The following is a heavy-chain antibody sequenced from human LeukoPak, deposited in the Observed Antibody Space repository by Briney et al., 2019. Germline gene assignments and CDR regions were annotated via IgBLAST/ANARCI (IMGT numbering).Heavy chain of an antibody. V-gene: IGHV3-66*01. D-gene: IGHD2/OR15-2a*01. Sequence: PGGSLRLSCAASGFTVSSNYMNWVRQAPGKGLEWVSLIDGGVTTYYANSVKGRFTISRDNSKNTLYLQMNSLRAEDTAVYYCAKDSAKKYDDYWGQGTLVTVSS. CDR2: IDGGVTT. CDR1: GFTVSSNY. J-gene: IGHJ4*02. CDR3: AKDSAKKYDDY.